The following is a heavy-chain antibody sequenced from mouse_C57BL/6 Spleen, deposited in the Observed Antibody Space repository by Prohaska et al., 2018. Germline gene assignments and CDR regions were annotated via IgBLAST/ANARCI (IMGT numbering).Heavy chain of an antibody. V-gene: IGHV1-26*01. CDR2: INPNNGGT. Sequence: HGKSLEWIGDINPNNGGTSYNQKFKGKATLTVDKSSSTAYMELRSLTSEDSAVYYCARGSGYGSSFSWYFDVWGTGTTVTVSS. CDR3: ARGSGYGSSFSWYFDV. D-gene: IGHD1-1*01. J-gene: IGHJ1*03.